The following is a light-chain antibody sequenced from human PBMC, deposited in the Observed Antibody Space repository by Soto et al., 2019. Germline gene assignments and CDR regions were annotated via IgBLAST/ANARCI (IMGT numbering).Light chain of an antibody. J-gene: IGLJ7*01. Sequence: QSALTQPASVSGSPGQSITISCIGTNSDVGAYKYVSWYQQQPDKAPKLIIYEVSNRPSGVSSRFSGSKSGNTASLTISGLQAEDEGDYYCLSYITTKTSVLFGGGTQLTVL. CDR3: LSYITTKTSVL. V-gene: IGLV2-14*01. CDR2: EVS. CDR1: NSDVGAYKY.